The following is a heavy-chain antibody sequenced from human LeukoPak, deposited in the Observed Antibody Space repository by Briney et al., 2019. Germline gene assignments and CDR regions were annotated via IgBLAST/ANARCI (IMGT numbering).Heavy chain of an antibody. CDR1: GGSISSSSYY. D-gene: IGHD3-16*02. CDR3: ARHELTYYDYVWGSYRKPYNFDY. V-gene: IGHV4-39*01. J-gene: IGHJ4*02. CDR2: IYYSGST. Sequence: SETLSLTCTVSGGSISSSSYYWGWIRQPPGKGLEWIGSIYYSGSTYYNPSLKSRVTISVDTSKNQFSLKLSSVTAADTAVYYCARHELTYYDYVWGSYRKPYNFDYWGQGTLVTVPS.